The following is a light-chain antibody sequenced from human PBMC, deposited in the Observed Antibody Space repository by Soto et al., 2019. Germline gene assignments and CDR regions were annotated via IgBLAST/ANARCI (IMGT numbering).Light chain of an antibody. J-gene: IGKJ5*01. CDR1: QSISSY. CDR2: ATS. Sequence: DIQVTQSPSSLSASVGDRVTITCRASQSISSYLNWYQQKPGEAPKLLIYATSTLPSVVPSRFSGGGSGTDFTLTITSLQPEDFATYYCQQSYSTPITFGQGTRLEI. V-gene: IGKV1-39*01. CDR3: QQSYSTPIT.